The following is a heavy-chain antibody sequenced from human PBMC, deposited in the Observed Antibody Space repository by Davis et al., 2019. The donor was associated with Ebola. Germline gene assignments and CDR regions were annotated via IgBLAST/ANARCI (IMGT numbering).Heavy chain of an antibody. Sequence: GESLQISCEASGFIFNIYNMNWVRPAPGKGLEWISSISSDSKYIYYAGSVQGRFTVSRDNAKNAIYLQMNSLRPEDTAVYYCARDPYGSSGMDVWGQGTTVTVSS. V-gene: IGHV3-21*06. D-gene: IGHD4-17*01. J-gene: IGHJ6*02. CDR3: ARDPYGSSGMDV. CDR2: ISSDSKYI. CDR1: GFIFNIYN.